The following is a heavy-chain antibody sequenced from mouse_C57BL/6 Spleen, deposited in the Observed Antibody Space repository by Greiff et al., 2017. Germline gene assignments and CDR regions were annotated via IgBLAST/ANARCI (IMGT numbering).Heavy chain of an antibody. CDR3: AIGGDSWFAY. D-gene: IGHD3-3*01. CDR2: IYPGDGDT. CDR1: GYAFSSSW. V-gene: IGHV1-82*01. Sequence: QVQLQQSGPELVKPGASVKISCKASGYAFSSSWMNWVKQRPGKGLEWIGRIYPGDGDTNYNGKFKGKATLTADKSSSTAYMQLSSLTSEDSAVYFCAIGGDSWFAYWGQGTLVTVSA. J-gene: IGHJ3*01.